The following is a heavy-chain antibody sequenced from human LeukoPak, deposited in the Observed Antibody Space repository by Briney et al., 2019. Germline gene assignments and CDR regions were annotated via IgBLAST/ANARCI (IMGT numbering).Heavy chain of an antibody. CDR1: GYTFTGYY. V-gene: IGHV1-2*02. J-gene: IGHJ5*02. CDR3: ARDCSSTSCHRRWFDP. Sequence: ASVKVSCKASGYTFTGYYMHWVRQAPGRGLEWMGWINPNSGGTNYAQKFQGRVTMTRDTSISTAYMELSRLRSDDTAVYYCARDCSSTSCHRRWFDPWGQGTLVTVSS. D-gene: IGHD2-2*01. CDR2: INPNSGGT.